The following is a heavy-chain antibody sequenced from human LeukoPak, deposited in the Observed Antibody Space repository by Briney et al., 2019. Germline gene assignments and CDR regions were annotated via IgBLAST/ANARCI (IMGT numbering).Heavy chain of an antibody. V-gene: IGHV4-59*08. D-gene: IGHD1-26*01. CDR1: GFTVSSNY. Sequence: GSLRLSCAASGFTVSSNYMSWIRQPPGKGLEWIGYIYYSGSTNYNPSLKSRVTISVDTSKNQFSLKLSSVTAADTAVYYCARSYSGSYYGWFDPWGQGTLVTVSS. J-gene: IGHJ5*02. CDR2: IYYSGST. CDR3: ARSYSGSYYGWFDP.